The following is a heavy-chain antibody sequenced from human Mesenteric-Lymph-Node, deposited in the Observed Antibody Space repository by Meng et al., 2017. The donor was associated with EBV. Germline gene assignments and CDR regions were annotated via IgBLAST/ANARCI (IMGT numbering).Heavy chain of an antibody. V-gene: IGHV4-39*07. D-gene: IGHD2-21*02. CDR3: ARGDLGETYFDY. Sequence: QLTLAEAGPGLGRPSETLSLPCTVSGASISNTSYYWGWIRQPPGKGLEWIGTMFYSGSTYYNSSLKSRLTMSVDTSKNHFSLKVRSVTAADTAVYYCARGDLGETYFDYWGQGTLVTVSS. J-gene: IGHJ4*02. CDR2: MFYSGST. CDR1: GASISNTSYY.